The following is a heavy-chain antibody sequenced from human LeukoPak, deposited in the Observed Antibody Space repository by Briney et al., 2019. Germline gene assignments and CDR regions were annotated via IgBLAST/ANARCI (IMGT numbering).Heavy chain of an antibody. CDR1: GFTFSNYA. J-gene: IGHJ5*02. Sequence: GGSLRLSCAASGFTFSNYAMSWVRQAPGKGLECVSTISDNGGGTYYIDSVKGQFTISRDNSKNTLYLQMNSPRAGDTAVYYCAKENYGIVGATTWFDPWGQGTLVTVSS. V-gene: IGHV3-23*01. D-gene: IGHD1-26*01. CDR3: AKENYGIVGATTWFDP. CDR2: ISDNGGGT.